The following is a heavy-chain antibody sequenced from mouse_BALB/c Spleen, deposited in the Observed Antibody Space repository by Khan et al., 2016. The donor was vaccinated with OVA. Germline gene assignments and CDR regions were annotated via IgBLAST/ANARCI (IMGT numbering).Heavy chain of an antibody. V-gene: IGHV2-2*01. CDR1: GFSLTNYG. Sequence: QVQLQQSGPGLVQPSQSLSITCTVSGFSLTNYGVHWIRQSPGRGLEWLGLIWSVGNTDYNAAFISRLTISKDNTKSQVFLKMNSLQGDETTIYYCARKRGVHYNMDFWGQGISVTVSS. J-gene: IGHJ4*01. CDR2: IWSVGNT. CDR3: ARKRGVHYNMDF.